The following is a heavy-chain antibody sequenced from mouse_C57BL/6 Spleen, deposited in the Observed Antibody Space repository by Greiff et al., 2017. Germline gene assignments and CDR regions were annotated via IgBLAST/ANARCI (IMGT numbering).Heavy chain of an antibody. CDR1: GLSLTSYG. CDR2: IWGGGST. J-gene: IGHJ4*01. Sequence: VKLMESGPGLVAPSQSLSITCTVSGLSLTSYGVDWVRQPPGKGLEWLGVIWGGGSTNYNSALMSRLSISKDNSNSQVFLKMNSLQTDDTAMYYCAKRSYGSSYYAMDYWGQGTSVTVSS. CDR3: AKRSYGSSYYAMDY. D-gene: IGHD1-1*01. V-gene: IGHV2-9*01.